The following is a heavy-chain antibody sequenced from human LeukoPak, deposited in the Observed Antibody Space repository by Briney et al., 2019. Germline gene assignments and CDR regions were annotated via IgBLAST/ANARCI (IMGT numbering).Heavy chain of an antibody. Sequence: PGRSLRLSCAASGFTFSSYGMHWVRQAPGKGLEWVAVISYDGSNKYYAVSVKGRFTISRDNSKNTLYLQMNSLRAEDTAVYYCAKGLSVSYVGGFDYWGQGTLVTVSS. V-gene: IGHV3-30*18. CDR3: AKGLSVSYVGGFDY. D-gene: IGHD1-26*01. CDR1: GFTFSSYG. CDR2: ISYDGSNK. J-gene: IGHJ4*02.